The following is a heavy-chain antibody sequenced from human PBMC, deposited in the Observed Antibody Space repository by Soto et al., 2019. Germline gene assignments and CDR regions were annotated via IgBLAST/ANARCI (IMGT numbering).Heavy chain of an antibody. J-gene: IGHJ6*02. Sequence: PGGSLRLSCAASGFSVYSNYMSWVRQAPGKGLEWVSVIYMNGSTDYADSVQGRFTISRDIYKNSLYLQMNSLTAEDTAVYYCARWLPLPSSVYYYGMDVWGQGTTVTVSS. CDR2: IYMNGST. V-gene: IGHV3-53*01. D-gene: IGHD3-10*01. CDR3: ARWLPLPSSVYYYGMDV. CDR1: GFSVYSNY.